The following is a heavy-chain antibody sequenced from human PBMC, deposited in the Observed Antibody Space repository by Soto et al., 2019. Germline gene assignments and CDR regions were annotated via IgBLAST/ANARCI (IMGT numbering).Heavy chain of an antibody. CDR1: GFTFSDYY. Sequence: GGSLRLSCAASGFTFSDYYMSWIRQAPGKGLEWVSYISSSSSYTNYADSVKGRFTISRDNAKNSLYLQMNSLRAEDTAVYYCAKCSSVRFDYWGQGSLVTVSS. D-gene: IGHD6-13*01. CDR3: AKCSSVRFDY. CDR2: ISSSSSYT. V-gene: IGHV3-11*03. J-gene: IGHJ4*02.